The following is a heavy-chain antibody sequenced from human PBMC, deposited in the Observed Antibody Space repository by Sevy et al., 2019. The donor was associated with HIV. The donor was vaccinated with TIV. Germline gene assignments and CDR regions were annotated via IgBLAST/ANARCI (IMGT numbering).Heavy chain of an antibody. CDR2: ISSDSNYI. CDR1: GFMFSSYS. Sequence: GGSLRLSCAASGFMFSSYSMNWVRQAPGKGLEWVSSISSDSNYIYYAASVKGRFTISRDNAKNSLYLQMNSLRAEDTAVYYCAGPDATGGMDVWGQGSTVTVSS. CDR3: AGPDATGGMDV. J-gene: IGHJ6*02. V-gene: IGHV3-21*01.